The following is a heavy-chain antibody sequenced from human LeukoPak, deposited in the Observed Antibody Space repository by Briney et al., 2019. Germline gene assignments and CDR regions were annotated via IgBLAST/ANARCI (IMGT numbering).Heavy chain of an antibody. Sequence: GGSLRLSCAASGFTFSSYEMNWVRQAPGKGLEWVSYISSSGSTIYYADSVKGRFTISRDNAKNSLYLQMNSLRAEDTAVYYCARDSPLLYYYGSGSEKFDYWGQGTLVTVSS. CDR2: ISSSGSTI. V-gene: IGHV3-48*03. J-gene: IGHJ4*02. D-gene: IGHD3-10*01. CDR3: ARDSPLLYYYGSGSEKFDY. CDR1: GFTFSSYE.